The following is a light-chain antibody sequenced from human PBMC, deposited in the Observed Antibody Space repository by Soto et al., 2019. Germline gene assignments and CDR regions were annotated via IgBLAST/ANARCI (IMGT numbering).Light chain of an antibody. CDR3: SSYAGSNNYV. Sequence: QSVLPRPPYASVSPGQSGTISCTGTSSDVGGYNYVSWYQQHPGKAPKLMIYEVSKRPSGVPDRFSGSKSGNTASLTVSGLQAEDEADYYCSSYAGSNNYVFGTGTKVTVL. CDR2: EVS. CDR1: SSDVGGYNY. V-gene: IGLV2-8*01. J-gene: IGLJ1*01.